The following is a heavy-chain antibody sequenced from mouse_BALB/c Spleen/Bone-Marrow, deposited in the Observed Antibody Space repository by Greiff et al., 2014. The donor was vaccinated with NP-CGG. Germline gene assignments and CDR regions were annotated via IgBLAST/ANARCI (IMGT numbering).Heavy chain of an antibody. Sequence: EVQVVESGAELVRPGALVKLSCKASGFNIKDYYMHWVKQRPEQGLGWIGWIDPENGNTIYDPKFQGKASITADTSSNTAYLQLSSLTSEDTAVYYCASYYGSSYDYFDYWGQGTTLTVSS. V-gene: IGHV14-1*02. CDR2: IDPENGNT. D-gene: IGHD1-1*01. J-gene: IGHJ2*01. CDR1: GFNIKDYY. CDR3: ASYYGSSYDYFDY.